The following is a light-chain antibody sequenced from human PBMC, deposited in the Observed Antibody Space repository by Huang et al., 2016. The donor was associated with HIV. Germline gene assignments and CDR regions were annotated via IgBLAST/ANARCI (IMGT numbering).Light chain of an antibody. CDR1: QSVRSN. V-gene: IGKV3-15*01. CDR2: GAS. CDR3: QHYNNWPLFT. Sequence: IIMIQSPATLSVSPGDRATLSCSTSQSVRSNLAWYQQKAGQAPSLLIFGASTRAIGVPARFSGSGSGTEFTLTISNVQSEDFAVYYCQHYNNWPLFTFGPGTKVDIK. J-gene: IGKJ3*01.